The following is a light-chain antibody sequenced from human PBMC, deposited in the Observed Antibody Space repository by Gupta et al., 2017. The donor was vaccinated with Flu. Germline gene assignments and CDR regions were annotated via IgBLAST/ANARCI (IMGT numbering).Light chain of an antibody. CDR3: SSYTSSSTRV. CDR2: DVS. V-gene: IGLV2-14*04. CDR1: SSDVGGYNY. J-gene: IGLJ3*02. Sequence: SITISCTGTSSDVGGYNYVSWYQQNPGKAPKLMIYDVSNRPSGVSNRCSGSKSGNTASLTISGLQAEDEADYYCSSYTSSSTRVFGGGTKLTVL.